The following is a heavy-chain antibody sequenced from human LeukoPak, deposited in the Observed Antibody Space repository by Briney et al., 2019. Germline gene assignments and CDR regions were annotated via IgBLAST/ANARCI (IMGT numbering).Heavy chain of an antibody. V-gene: IGHV3-48*03. D-gene: IGHD6-19*01. Sequence: GGSLSLSCAASGFTFSSYEMNWVRQAPGKGLEWVSKISSSGSAIYYADSVKGRFTISRDNAKSTLYLQLNGLRAEDTAVYYCARGGSLGYWGQGTLVTVSS. CDR2: ISSSGSAI. CDR1: GFTFSSYE. J-gene: IGHJ4*02. CDR3: ARGGSLGY.